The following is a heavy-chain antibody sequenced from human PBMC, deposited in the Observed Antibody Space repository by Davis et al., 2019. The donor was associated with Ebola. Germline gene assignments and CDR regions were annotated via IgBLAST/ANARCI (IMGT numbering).Heavy chain of an antibody. D-gene: IGHD2-2*01. CDR1: GYTFTSYG. CDR2: ISAYNGNT. Sequence: AASVKVSCKASGYTFTSYGISWVRQAPGQGLEWMGWISAYNGNTNYAQKLQGRVTMTTDTSTSTAYMELRSLRSDDTAVYYCARVKTYEYQLSTPYGMDVWGQGTTVTVSS. J-gene: IGHJ6*02. CDR3: ARVKTYEYQLSTPYGMDV. V-gene: IGHV1-18*01.